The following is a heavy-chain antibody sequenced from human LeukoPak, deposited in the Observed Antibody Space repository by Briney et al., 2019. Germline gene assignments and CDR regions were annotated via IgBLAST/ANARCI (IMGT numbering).Heavy chain of an antibody. CDR1: GFTFDDYA. D-gene: IGHD3-22*01. J-gene: IGHJ4*02. CDR2: ISWNSGSI. CDR3: AKDMSDYDSSGYADY. Sequence: GGSLRLSCAASGFTFDDYAMHWVRQAPGKGLEWVSGISWNSGSIGYADSVKGRFTISRDNAKNSLYLQMNSLRAEDTALYYCAKDMSDYDSSGYADYWGQGTLVTVSS. V-gene: IGHV3-9*01.